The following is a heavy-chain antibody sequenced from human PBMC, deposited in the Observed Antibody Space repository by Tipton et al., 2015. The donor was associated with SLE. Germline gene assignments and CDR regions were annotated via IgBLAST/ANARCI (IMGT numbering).Heavy chain of an antibody. V-gene: IGHV3-64*02. CDR3: ARGGDGAIIDF. Sequence: SLRLSCAASGFPFGSYPMLWVRPAPGKGLEHVSLISSDGDSTYYADSVKGTFSISRDNSRNTLFLQMGSLRAEDTALYYCARGGDGAIIDFWGQGTQVTVSS. J-gene: IGHJ4*02. CDR2: ISSDGDST. CDR1: GFPFGSYP. D-gene: IGHD2-21*01.